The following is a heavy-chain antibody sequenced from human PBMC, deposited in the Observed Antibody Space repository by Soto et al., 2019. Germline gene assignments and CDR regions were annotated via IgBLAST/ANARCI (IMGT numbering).Heavy chain of an antibody. D-gene: IGHD3-10*01. Sequence: QVQLVQSGAEVKKPGSSVKVSCKASGGTFSSYTISWVRQAPGQGLEWMGRIIPILGIANYAQKFQGRVTLTADKSPRPANMELSSLRAEDTAVYYCAREQYYYGSGAFFYYWGQGALVTVSS. J-gene: IGHJ4*02. CDR3: AREQYYYGSGAFFYY. CDR2: IIPILGIA. V-gene: IGHV1-69*08. CDR1: GGTFSSYT.